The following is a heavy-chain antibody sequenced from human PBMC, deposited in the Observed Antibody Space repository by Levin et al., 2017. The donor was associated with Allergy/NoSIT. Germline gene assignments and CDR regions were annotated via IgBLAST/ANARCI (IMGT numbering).Heavy chain of an antibody. V-gene: IGHV3-21*01. J-gene: IGHJ4*02. Sequence: GGSLRLSCAASGFTFSSYSMNWVRQAPGKGLEWVSSISSSSSYIYYADSVKGRFTISRDNAKNSLYLQMNSLRAEDTAVYYCARASLDDYGDYADTIPYGPYFCFDYWGQGTLVTVSS. CDR3: ARASLDDYGDYADTIPYGPYFCFDY. CDR1: GFTFSSYS. D-gene: IGHD4-17*01. CDR2: ISSSSSYI.